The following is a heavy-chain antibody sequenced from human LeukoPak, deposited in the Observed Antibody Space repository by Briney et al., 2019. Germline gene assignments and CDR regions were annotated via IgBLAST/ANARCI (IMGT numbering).Heavy chain of an antibody. CDR2: IKQDGSEK. CDR1: GFTFSTYW. D-gene: IGHD1-26*01. CDR3: ARESRIVGDTDDAFDI. J-gene: IGHJ3*02. Sequence: GGSLRLSCAASGFTFSTYWMSWVRQAPWKGLEWVANIKQDGSEKFYVDSVKGRFTISRDNAKNSLFLQINSLRAEDTAVYYCARESRIVGDTDDAFDIWGHGTMVTVSS. V-gene: IGHV3-7*01.